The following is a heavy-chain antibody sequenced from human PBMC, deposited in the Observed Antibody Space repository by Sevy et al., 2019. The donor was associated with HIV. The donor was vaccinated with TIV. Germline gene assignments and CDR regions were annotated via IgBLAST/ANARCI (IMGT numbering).Heavy chain of an antibody. Sequence: GGSLRLSCAASGFTFSSYGMHWVRQAPGKGLEWVAVISYDGSNKYYADSVKGRFTISRDNSKNTRYLQMNSLRAEDTAVYYCAKATYYYDSSGQTFYYYYGMDVWGQGTTVTVSS. D-gene: IGHD3-22*01. CDR3: AKATYYYDSSGQTFYYYYGMDV. CDR2: ISYDGSNK. CDR1: GFTFSSYG. J-gene: IGHJ6*02. V-gene: IGHV3-30*18.